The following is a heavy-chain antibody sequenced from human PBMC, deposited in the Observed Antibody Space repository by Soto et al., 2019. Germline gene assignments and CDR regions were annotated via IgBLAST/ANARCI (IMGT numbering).Heavy chain of an antibody. V-gene: IGHV4-34*01. CDR1: GGSFSGYY. CDR2: INHSGST. D-gene: IGHD2-15*01. J-gene: IGHJ4*02. Sequence: QVQLQQWGAGRLKPSETLSLTCAVYGGSFSGYYWSWIRQPPGKGLEWIGEINHSGSTNYNPSLKSRVNISVDTSKNQFSLKLSSVTAADTAVYYCARGSGDIVVVVAATKFDYWGQGTLVTVSS. CDR3: ARGSGDIVVVVAATKFDY.